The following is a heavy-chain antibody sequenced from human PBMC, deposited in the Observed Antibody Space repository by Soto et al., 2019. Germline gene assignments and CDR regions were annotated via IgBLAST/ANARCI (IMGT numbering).Heavy chain of an antibody. J-gene: IGHJ4*02. CDR3: ARDGDCSGGSCFDY. CDR2: IYYSGST. V-gene: IGHV4-59*01. Sequence: SETLSLTCTVSGGSISSYYWSWIRQPPGKGLEWIGYIYYSGSTNYNPSLKSRVTISVDTSKNQFSLKLSSVTAADTAVYYCARDGDCSGGSCFDYWGQGTRVTVSS. CDR1: GGSISSYY. D-gene: IGHD2-15*01.